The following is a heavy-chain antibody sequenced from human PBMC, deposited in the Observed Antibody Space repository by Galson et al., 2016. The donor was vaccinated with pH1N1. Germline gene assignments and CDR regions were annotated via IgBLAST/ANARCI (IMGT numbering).Heavy chain of an antibody. CDR2: ISWNSNSI. V-gene: IGHV3-9*01. Sequence: SLRLSCAASGFAFDDFAMHRVRHVPGKGLEWVSGISWNSNSIGYADSVKGRFTISRDSAKKSLFLQMNSLRVEDTALYYCAKGAGRYYFGSGSFNYWGQGTQVTVSS. J-gene: IGHJ4*02. CDR1: GFAFDDFA. D-gene: IGHD3-10*01. CDR3: AKGAGRYYFGSGSFNY.